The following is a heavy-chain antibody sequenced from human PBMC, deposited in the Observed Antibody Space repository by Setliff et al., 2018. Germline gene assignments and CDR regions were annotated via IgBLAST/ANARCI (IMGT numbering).Heavy chain of an antibody. CDR2: IYYRGST. CDR3: ARVTNWGLDLRFDP. D-gene: IGHD7-27*01. CDR1: GGSISSTSYY. Sequence: PSETLSLTCTVSGGSISSTSYYWAWIRQPPGKGLEWTGSIYYRGSTFIYPSLRSRVTMSVATFENHFSLKLNSLTAADTAVYYCARVTNWGLDLRFDPWGQGILVTVSS. J-gene: IGHJ5*02. V-gene: IGHV4-39*07.